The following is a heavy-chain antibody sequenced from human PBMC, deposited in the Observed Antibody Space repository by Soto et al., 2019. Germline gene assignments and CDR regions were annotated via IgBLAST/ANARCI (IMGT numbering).Heavy chain of an antibody. J-gene: IGHJ4*02. CDR2: LYYSGNT. CDR1: GGSISPFY. V-gene: IGHV4-59*01. CDR3: ARVGGGTARTFDF. D-gene: IGHD3-16*01. Sequence: PSETLSLTCTVSGGSISPFYWSWVRQPPGKGLEWIGYLYYSGNTNYNPSLKSRVTISVDASKNQVSLRLTSVTAADTAVYYCARVGGGTARTFDFSGQGTFVTVFS.